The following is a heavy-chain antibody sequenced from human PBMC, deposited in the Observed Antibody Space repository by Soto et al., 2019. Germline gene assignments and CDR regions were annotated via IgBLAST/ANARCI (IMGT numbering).Heavy chain of an antibody. D-gene: IGHD3-3*01. CDR3: AKQEPVPYDNHDFWSGYPDY. J-gene: IGHJ4*02. CDR2: ISYDGSNK. CDR1: GFTFSSYG. Sequence: GGSLRLSCAASGFTFSSYGMHWVRQAPGKGLEWVAVISYDGSNKYYADSVKGRFTISRDNSKNTLYLQMNSLRAEDTAVYYCAKQEPVPYDNHDFWSGYPDYWGQGTLVTVSS. V-gene: IGHV3-30*18.